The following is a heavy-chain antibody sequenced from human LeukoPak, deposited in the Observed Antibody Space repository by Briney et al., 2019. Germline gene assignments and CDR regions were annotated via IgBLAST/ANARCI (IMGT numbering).Heavy chain of an antibody. Sequence: VASVKVSCKASGYTFTAYYMHWVRQAPGQGLGWMGWINPNSGDTNYAQKFQGRVTMTRDTSTTTAYMGLSSLGSGDTAVYYCARVPVSGNYYYFDSWGQGTLVTVSS. CDR1: GYTFTAYY. CDR2: INPNSGDT. D-gene: IGHD1-26*01. V-gene: IGHV1-2*02. J-gene: IGHJ4*02. CDR3: ARVPVSGNYYYFDS.